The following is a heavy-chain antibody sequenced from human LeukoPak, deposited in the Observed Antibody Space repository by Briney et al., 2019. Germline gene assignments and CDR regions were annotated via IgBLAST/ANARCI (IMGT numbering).Heavy chain of an antibody. D-gene: IGHD3-16*01. V-gene: IGHV4-59*01. CDR3: AIGGAAGSHVHWFDP. CDR2: FHYSGST. CDR1: GGSISSYY. Sequence: SETLSLTCTVSGGSISSYYWNWIRQPPGEGLEWIGYFHYSGSTNYNPSLKSRVTISVDTSKNQFSLKLSFVTAADTAVYYCAIGGAAGSHVHWFDPWGQGTLVTVSS. J-gene: IGHJ5*02.